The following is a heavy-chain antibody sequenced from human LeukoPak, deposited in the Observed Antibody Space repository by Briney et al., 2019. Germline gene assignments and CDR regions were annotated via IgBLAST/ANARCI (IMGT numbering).Heavy chain of an antibody. CDR3: AKKGYSSGKTDAFDI. Sequence: GRSLRLSCEASGFTFTSYAIHWVRQAPGKGLEGVAVISSDGSNKYYADSVQGRFTISRDNSKNTLYLQMSSLRAEDTAIYYCAKKGYSSGKTDAFDIWGQGTMVTVSS. V-gene: IGHV3-30-3*02. CDR2: ISSDGSNK. D-gene: IGHD6-19*01. CDR1: GFTFTSYA. J-gene: IGHJ3*02.